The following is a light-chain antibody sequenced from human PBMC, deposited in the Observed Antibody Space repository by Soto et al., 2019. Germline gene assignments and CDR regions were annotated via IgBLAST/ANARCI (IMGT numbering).Light chain of an antibody. V-gene: IGLV2-14*01. CDR1: RSDVGAYNY. Sequence: QYALTQPASVSGSPGQSIAISCTRTRSDVGAYNYVSWYQQHPGKAPKLMISEVTNRPSGVSDRFSGSKSGNTASLTISGLQAEDEADYYCSSFTSRFTFVFGTGTKLTV. CDR3: SSFTSRFTFV. CDR2: EVT. J-gene: IGLJ1*01.